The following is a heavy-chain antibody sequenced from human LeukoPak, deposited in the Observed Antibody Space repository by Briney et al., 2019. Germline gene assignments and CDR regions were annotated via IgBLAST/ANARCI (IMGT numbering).Heavy chain of an antibody. J-gene: IGHJ3*02. CDR3: ARRGYYDSSGYPNAFDI. CDR1: GYSFTSYW. V-gene: IGHV5-51*01. D-gene: IGHD3-22*01. Sequence: GESLKISCKGFGYSFTSYWIGWVRQMPGKGLEWMGIIYPGDSDTRYSPSFQGQVTISADKSISTAYLQWSSLKASDTAMYYCARRGYYDSSGYPNAFDIWGQGTMVTVSS. CDR2: IYPGDSDT.